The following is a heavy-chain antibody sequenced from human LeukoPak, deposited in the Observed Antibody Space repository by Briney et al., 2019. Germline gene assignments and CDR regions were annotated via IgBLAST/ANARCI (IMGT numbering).Heavy chain of an antibody. D-gene: IGHD3-22*01. J-gene: IGHJ4*02. CDR1: GFTFSSYA. CDR3: AKLPTLYYYDSTGYYCFDY. CDR2: ISGSGGST. V-gene: IGHV3-23*01. Sequence: PGGSLRLSCAASGFTFSSYAMSWVRQAPGKGLEWVSAISGSGGSTYYADSVKGRFTISRDNSKNTLYLQMNSLRAEDTAVYYCAKLPTLYYYDSTGYYCFDYWGQGTLVTVSS.